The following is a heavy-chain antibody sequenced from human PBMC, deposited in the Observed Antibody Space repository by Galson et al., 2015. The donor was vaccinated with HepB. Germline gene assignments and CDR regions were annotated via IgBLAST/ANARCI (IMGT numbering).Heavy chain of an antibody. CDR2: IYSGGST. CDR1: GFTVSSNC. V-gene: IGHV3-66*01. Sequence: SLRLSCEASGFTVSSNCMSWVRQAPGKGLEWVSVIYSGGSTYYADSVKGRFTISRDNYKNTLYLQMNSLRAEDTAVYYCARAYSSSFGSNWFDPWGQGTLVTVSS. CDR3: ARAYSSSFGSNWFDP. D-gene: IGHD6-13*01. J-gene: IGHJ5*02.